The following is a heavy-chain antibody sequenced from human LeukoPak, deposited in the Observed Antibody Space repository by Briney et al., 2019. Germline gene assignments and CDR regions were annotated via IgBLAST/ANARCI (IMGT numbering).Heavy chain of an antibody. CDR1: GFTFSSYD. V-gene: IGHV3-13*01. J-gene: IGHJ4*02. CDR2: IGTAGDT. D-gene: IGHD1-26*01. CDR3: ARGGSGSYSDYFDY. Sequence: GGSLRLSCAASGFTFSSYDMHWVRQATGKGLEWVSAIGTAGDTYYPGSVKGRFTISRENAKNSLYLQMNSLRAGDTAVYYCARGGSGSYSDYFDYWGRGTLVTVSS.